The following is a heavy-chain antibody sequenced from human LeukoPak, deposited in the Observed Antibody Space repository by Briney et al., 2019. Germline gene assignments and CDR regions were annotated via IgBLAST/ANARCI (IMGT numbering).Heavy chain of an antibody. CDR3: ASLGGYCSSTSCYRSYYGMDV. V-gene: IGHV3-21*01. CDR2: ISSSSSYI. Sequence: GGSLRLSCAASGCTFSSYSMNWVRQAPGKGLEWVSSISSSSSYIYYADSVKGRFTISRDNAKNSLYLQMNSLRAEDTAVYYCASLGGYCSSTSCYRSYYGMDVWGQGTTVTVSS. J-gene: IGHJ6*02. D-gene: IGHD2-2*01. CDR1: GCTFSSYS.